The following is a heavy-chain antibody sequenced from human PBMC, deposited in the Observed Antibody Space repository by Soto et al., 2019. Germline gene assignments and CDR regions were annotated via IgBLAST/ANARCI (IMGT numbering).Heavy chain of an antibody. CDR1: GFTFSSYA. V-gene: IGHV3-30-3*01. D-gene: IGHD6-13*01. J-gene: IGHJ3*02. Sequence: GGSLRLSCAASGFTFSSYAMHWVRQAPGKGLEWVAAISYDGSNKYYADSVKGRFTISRDNSKNTLYLQMNSLRAEDTAVYYCAREYSSSWDDAFDIWGQGTMVTVSS. CDR2: ISYDGSNK. CDR3: AREYSSSWDDAFDI.